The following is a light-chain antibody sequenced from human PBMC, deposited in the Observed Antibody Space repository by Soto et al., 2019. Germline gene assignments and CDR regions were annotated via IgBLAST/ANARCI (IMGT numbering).Light chain of an antibody. Sequence: EIVLTQSPGTLSLSPGERATFSCRASQSVSSSYLAWYQQKPGQAPRLLIYGASSRATGIPDRFSGSGSGTGFTLTISRPEPGDFAVYYCQQYGSLWTFGQGTKVEIK. CDR1: QSVSSSY. CDR2: GAS. V-gene: IGKV3-20*01. CDR3: QQYGSLWT. J-gene: IGKJ1*01.